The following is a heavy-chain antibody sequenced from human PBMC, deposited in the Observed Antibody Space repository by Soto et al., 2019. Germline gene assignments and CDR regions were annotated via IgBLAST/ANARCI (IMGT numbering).Heavy chain of an antibody. V-gene: IGHV4-4*07. CDR1: GGSISSYY. CDR2: IYTSGST. J-gene: IGHJ4*02. D-gene: IGHD3-10*01. CDR3: ARDLKFGQADY. Sequence: KPSETLSLTCTVSGGSISSYYWTWIRQPSGKGLEWIGRIYTSGSTNYNPSLKSRVTLSVDTSKNQFSLKLISVTAADTAVYYCARDLKFGQADYWGQGSQVTVS.